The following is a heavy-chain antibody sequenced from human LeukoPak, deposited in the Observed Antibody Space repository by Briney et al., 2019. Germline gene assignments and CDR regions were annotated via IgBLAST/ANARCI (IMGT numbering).Heavy chain of an antibody. CDR2: INPNSGGT. D-gene: IGHD3-3*01. V-gene: IGHV1-2*02. CDR3: ARDRDDFWSGYYRDDVWAT. J-gene: IGHJ4*02. Sequence: ASVKVSCKASGYTFTGYYMHWVRQAPGQGLEWMGWINPNSGGTNYAQKFQGRVTMTRDTSISTAYMEMSRLRSDDTAVYYCARDRDDFWSGYYRDDVWATWREGPLVTVSS. CDR1: GYTFTGYY.